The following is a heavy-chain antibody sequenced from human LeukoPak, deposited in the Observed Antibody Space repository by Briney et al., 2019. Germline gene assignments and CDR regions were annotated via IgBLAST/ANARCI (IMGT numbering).Heavy chain of an antibody. CDR2: ISSSGSTI. D-gene: IGHD6-13*01. CDR1: GFTFSSYE. J-gene: IGHJ6*02. V-gene: IGHV3-48*03. CDR3: ASTIAAAGNQVYYYGMDV. Sequence: PGGSLRLSCAASGFTFSSYEMNWVRQAPGKGLEWVSYISSSGSTIYYADSVKGRFTISRDNAKNSPYLQMNSLRAEDTAVYYCASTIAAAGNQVYYYGMDVWGQGTTVTVSS.